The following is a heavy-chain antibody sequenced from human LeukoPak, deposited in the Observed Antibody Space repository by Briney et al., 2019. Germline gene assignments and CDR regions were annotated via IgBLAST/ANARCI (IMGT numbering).Heavy chain of an antibody. CDR3: AKDLSGYGPYWYFDL. CDR2: ISGSVGTI. J-gene: IGHJ2*01. V-gene: IGHV3-23*01. Sequence: QPGGSLRLSCAASGFTFSSYAMSWVRQAPGKGLEWVSSISGSVGTIYYADSVKGRFTISRDNSKNTLYLQMNNLRAEDSAVYYCAKDLSGYGPYWYFDLWGSGTLVTVSS. D-gene: IGHD6-25*01. CDR1: GFTFSSYA.